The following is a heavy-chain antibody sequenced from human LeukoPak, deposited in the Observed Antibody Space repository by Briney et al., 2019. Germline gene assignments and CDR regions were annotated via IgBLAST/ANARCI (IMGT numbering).Heavy chain of an antibody. CDR2: ISYDGSKK. V-gene: IGHV3-30*04. D-gene: IGHD6-13*01. CDR3: ARSRLISAAASLDY. Sequence: GRSLRLSCAASGFTFSNYAVHWVRQAPGKGLEWVAVISYDGSKKSYADSVKGRFTISRDNSKNTLFLQMNSLRAEDTAVYYCARSRLISAAASLDYWGQGTLVTVSS. J-gene: IGHJ4*02. CDR1: GFTFSNYA.